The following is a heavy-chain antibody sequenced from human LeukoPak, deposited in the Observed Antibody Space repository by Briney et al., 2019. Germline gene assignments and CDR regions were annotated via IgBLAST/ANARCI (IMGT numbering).Heavy chain of an antibody. D-gene: IGHD1-26*01. CDR3: ARDRGRYSTGTDAFDI. V-gene: IGHV1-2*02. CDR1: GYTFTGYY. J-gene: IGHJ3*02. Sequence: ASVKVSCKASGYTFTGYYMHWVRQAPGQGLEWMGWINPNSGGTNYAQKFQGRVTMTRDTSITTAYLELTRLRSDDAAVYYCARDRGRYSTGTDAFDIWGQGTMVTVSS. CDR2: INPNSGGT.